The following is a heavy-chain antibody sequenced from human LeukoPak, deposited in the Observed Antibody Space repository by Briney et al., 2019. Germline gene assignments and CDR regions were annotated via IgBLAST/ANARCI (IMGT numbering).Heavy chain of an antibody. CDR3: ARDNGVDSTSPMDV. CDR1: GGSISSYY. D-gene: IGHD2-2*01. Sequence: SETLSLTCTVSGGSISSYYWSWIRQPPGKGLEWIGYIYCSGSTNYNPSLTSRVTISVDTSKNQFSLKLSSVTAADTAVYYCARDNGVDSTSPMDVWGKGTTVTVSS. CDR2: IYCSGST. J-gene: IGHJ6*03. V-gene: IGHV4-59*01.